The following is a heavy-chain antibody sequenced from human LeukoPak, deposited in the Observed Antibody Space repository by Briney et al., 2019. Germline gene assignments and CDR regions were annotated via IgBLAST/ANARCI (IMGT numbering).Heavy chain of an antibody. D-gene: IGHD3-10*01. Sequence: ASVKVSCKVSGYTLTELSMHWVRQSPGKGREWMGGFDPEDGETIYAQKFQGRVTMTEDTSTDTAYMELSSLRSEDTAVYYCATAGHYGSGSPTLDYWGQGTLVTVSS. V-gene: IGHV1-24*01. CDR3: ATAGHYGSGSPTLDY. J-gene: IGHJ4*02. CDR1: GYTLTELS. CDR2: FDPEDGET.